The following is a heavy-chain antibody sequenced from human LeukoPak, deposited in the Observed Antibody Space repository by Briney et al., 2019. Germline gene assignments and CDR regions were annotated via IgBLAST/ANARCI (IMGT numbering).Heavy chain of an antibody. Sequence: ASVKVSCKASGGTFSSYAISWVRQAPGQGLGWMGGIIPIFGAANYAQTFQGRVTITADESTSTAYMELSSLRTEDTAVYYCARDSFGYDYPGHYYYYMDVWGKGTTVTVSS. D-gene: IGHD5-12*01. V-gene: IGHV1-69*13. CDR1: GGTFSSYA. J-gene: IGHJ6*03. CDR2: IIPIFGAA. CDR3: ARDSFGYDYPGHYYYYMDV.